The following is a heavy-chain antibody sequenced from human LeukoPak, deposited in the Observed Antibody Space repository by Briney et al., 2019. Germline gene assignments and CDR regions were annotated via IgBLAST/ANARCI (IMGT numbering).Heavy chain of an antibody. D-gene: IGHD6-19*01. CDR2: ISSSGSTI. CDR1: GFTFSSYE. J-gene: IGHJ4*01. CDR3: SRTPYSSGWYFDY. Sequence: GGSLRLSCAASGFTFSSYEMNWVRQAPGKGLEWVSYISSSGSTIYYADSVKGRFTISRDNAKNSLYLQMNSLRGEDTAVYYCSRTPYSSGWYFDYWGHGTLVTVSS. V-gene: IGHV3-48*03.